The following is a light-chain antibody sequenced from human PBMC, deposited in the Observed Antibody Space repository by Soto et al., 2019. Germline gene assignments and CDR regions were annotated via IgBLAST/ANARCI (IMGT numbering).Light chain of an antibody. J-gene: IGKJ2*01. CDR3: QQLKSYPRT. Sequence: DLQLTQSPSFLSASVGDRVTITCRASQDIYSYLAWYQQKPGKAPNLLIYAASTLQSGVPSRFSGSGSGTEFTLTISSLQPEDFATYYCQQLKSYPRTFGQGTKLEIK. V-gene: IGKV1-9*01. CDR2: AAS. CDR1: QDIYSY.